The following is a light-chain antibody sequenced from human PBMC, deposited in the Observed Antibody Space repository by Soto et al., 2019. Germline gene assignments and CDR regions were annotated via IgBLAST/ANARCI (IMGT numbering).Light chain of an antibody. J-gene: IGKJ1*01. V-gene: IGKV3-20*01. CDR2: GAS. CDR1: QTVSGNY. Sequence: ESVLTQSPGTLSLSPGEGATLSCRASQTVSGNYLAWYQQKPGQAPRLLIYGASSRATGIPDRFSGSGAGTDFTLTICRLEAEAVAVYFCQTYGGSREFGQGTKV. CDR3: QTYGGSRE.